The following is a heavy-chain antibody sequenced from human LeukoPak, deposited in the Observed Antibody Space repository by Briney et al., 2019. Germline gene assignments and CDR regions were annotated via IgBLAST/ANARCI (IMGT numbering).Heavy chain of an antibody. J-gene: IGHJ6*02. CDR2: ISSSSSYI. D-gene: IGHD3-10*01. CDR1: GFTFSSYS. CDR3: ARAGWFGPIHYYGMDV. V-gene: IGHV3-21*01. Sequence: GGSLRLSCAASGFTFSSYSMNWVRQAPGKGLEWVSSISSSSSYIYYADSVKGRFTISRDNAKNSLYLQMNSLRAEDTAVYYCARAGWFGPIHYYGMDVWGQGTTVTVSS.